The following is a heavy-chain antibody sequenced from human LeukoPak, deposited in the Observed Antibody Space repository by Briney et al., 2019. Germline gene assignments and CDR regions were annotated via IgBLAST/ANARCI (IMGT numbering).Heavy chain of an antibody. CDR3: ARQGTMIGVDY. D-gene: IGHD3-22*01. CDR1: GGPLTGYY. Sequence: SETLSLTCTVSGGPLTGYYWGWIRQPPGKGLEWIGSIYYSGSTYYNPSLKSRVTISVDTSKNQFSLKLSSVTAADTAVYYCARQGTMIGVDYWGQGTLVTVSS. V-gene: IGHV4-39*01. CDR2: IYYSGST. J-gene: IGHJ4*02.